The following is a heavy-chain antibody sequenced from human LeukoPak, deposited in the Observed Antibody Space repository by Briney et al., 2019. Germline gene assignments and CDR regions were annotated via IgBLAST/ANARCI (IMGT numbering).Heavy chain of an antibody. D-gene: IGHD5-18*01. CDR1: GFTFSNNA. V-gene: IGHV3-30*04. CDR3: ARATWQPSDTAMVDY. CDR2: ISYDGSNK. Sequence: PGGSLRLSCAASGFTFSNNAMHWVRQAPGKGLEWVAVISYDGSNKYYADSVKGRFTISRDNSKNTLYLQMNSLRAEGTAVYYCARATWQPSDTAMVDYWGQGTLVTVSS. J-gene: IGHJ4*02.